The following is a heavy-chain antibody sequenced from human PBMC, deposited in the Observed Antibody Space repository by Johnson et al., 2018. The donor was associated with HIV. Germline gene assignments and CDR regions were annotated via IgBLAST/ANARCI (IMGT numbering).Heavy chain of an antibody. Sequence: EVQLVESGGGLVQPGGSLRLSCAASGFTLRNYWVNWVRQLPGKGLVWVSRIKSDGSSITYADFAKGRFTISRDNAKDTVYLQMTSLRAEDTAVYYCARQGPGYCSGSGCYYDAFDLWGQGTMVTVSS. CDR1: GFTLRNYW. CDR3: ARQGPGYCSGSGCYYDAFDL. J-gene: IGHJ3*01. CDR2: IKSDGSSI. V-gene: IGHV3-74*02. D-gene: IGHD2-15*01.